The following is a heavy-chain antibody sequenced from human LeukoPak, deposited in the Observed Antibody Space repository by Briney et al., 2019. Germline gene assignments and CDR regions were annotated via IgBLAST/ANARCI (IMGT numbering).Heavy chain of an antibody. D-gene: IGHD1-26*01. CDR1: GGSISSGGYY. J-gene: IGHJ4*02. V-gene: IGHV4-31*03. CDR2: IYYSGST. CDR3: AREVVGASFDY. Sequence: SSETLSLTCTVSGGSISSGGYYWSWIRQHPGKGLEWIGYIYYSGSTYYNPSLKSRVTISVDTSKTQFSLKLSSVTAAETAVYYCAREVVGASFDYWGQGTLVTVSS.